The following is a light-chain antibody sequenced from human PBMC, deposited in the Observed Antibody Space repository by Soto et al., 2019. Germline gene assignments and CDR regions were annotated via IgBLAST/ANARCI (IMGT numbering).Light chain of an antibody. CDR2: GAS. CDR1: QNFNSNY. Sequence: EIVLTQSPGTLSLSPGERATLSCRASQNFNSNYLAWYQQKPGQAPRLLIYGASGRATGIPDRFSGSGSGTDFTLTISSLEPEDFAVYYCQQYGSAPRTFGQGTKVDIK. V-gene: IGKV3-20*01. CDR3: QQYGSAPRT. J-gene: IGKJ1*01.